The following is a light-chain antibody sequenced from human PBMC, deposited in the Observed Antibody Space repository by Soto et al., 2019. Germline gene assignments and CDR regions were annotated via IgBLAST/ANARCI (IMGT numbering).Light chain of an antibody. Sequence: QSVLTQPPSASGSPGQSVRISCTGTRRDVGGYNYVAWYQQHPGKAPKLLLSEVSNRPSGVSDRFSGSKSGNTASLTISGLQAEDEADYYCQSYESSSLSGFVFGSGTKVTVL. CDR2: EVS. V-gene: IGLV2-8*01. CDR3: QSYESSSLSGFV. J-gene: IGLJ1*01. CDR1: RRDVGGYNY.